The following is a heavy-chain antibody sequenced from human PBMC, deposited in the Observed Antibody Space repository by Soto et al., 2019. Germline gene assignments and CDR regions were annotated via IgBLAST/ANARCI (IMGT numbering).Heavy chain of an antibody. CDR3: ARHGWYYFEH. Sequence: SETLSLTCTVSGGSISSSSYYWGWIRQPPGKGLEWIGSIYYSGRSYYNPSLKSRVTISVDTSKDQFSLKLSSVTAADTAVYYCARHGWYYFEHWGQGTLVTVSS. CDR2: IYYSGRS. V-gene: IGHV4-39*01. J-gene: IGHJ4*02. CDR1: GGSISSSSYY. D-gene: IGHD6-19*01.